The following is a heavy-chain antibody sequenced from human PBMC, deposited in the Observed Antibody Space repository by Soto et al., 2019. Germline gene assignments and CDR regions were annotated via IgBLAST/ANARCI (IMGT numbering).Heavy chain of an antibody. CDR1: GDGVSGNSAA. CDR3: ARDPNSDDWINAFDV. CDR2: TYYRSKWYN. D-gene: IGHD3-9*01. Sequence: SQTLSLTCAISGDGVSGNSAAWNWNRQSPSRGLEWLGRTYYRSKWYNDCAVSVKSRITINPDTSKNQFSLHLDSVTPDDSAVYYCARDPNSDDWINAFDVWGPGTMVTVSS. V-gene: IGHV6-1*01. J-gene: IGHJ3*01.